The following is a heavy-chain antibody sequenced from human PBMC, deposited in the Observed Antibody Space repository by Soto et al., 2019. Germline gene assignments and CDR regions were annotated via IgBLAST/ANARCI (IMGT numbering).Heavy chain of an antibody. J-gene: IGHJ4*02. CDR2: IIPIFGTA. Sequence: ASVKVSCKASGYTFTSYAMHWVRQAPGQGLEWMGGIIPIFGTANYAQKFQGRVTITADESTSTAYMELSSLRSEDTAVYYCARLHSSSSGKWGPGTLVTVSS. CDR1: GYTFTSYA. V-gene: IGHV1-69*13. CDR3: ARLHSSSSGK. D-gene: IGHD6-6*01.